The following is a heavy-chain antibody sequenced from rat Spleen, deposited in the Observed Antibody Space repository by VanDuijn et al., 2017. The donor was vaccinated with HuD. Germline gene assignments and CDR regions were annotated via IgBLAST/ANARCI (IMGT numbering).Heavy chain of an antibody. CDR1: GFTFSDYY. D-gene: IGHD4-1*01. CDR2: ISYDGSST. CDR3: ARRADLPDWYFDF. J-gene: IGHJ1*01. Sequence: EVHLVESDGGLVQPGRSLELSCTASGFTFSDYYMAWVRQAPTKGLEWLATISYDGSSTYYRDSVKGRFTISRNNAKGTLYLQMDSLRSEDTATYFCARRADLPDWYFDFWGPGTMVTVSS. V-gene: IGHV5-29*01.